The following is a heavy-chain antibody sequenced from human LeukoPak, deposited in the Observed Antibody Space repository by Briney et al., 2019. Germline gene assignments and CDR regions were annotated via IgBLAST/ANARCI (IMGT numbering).Heavy chain of an antibody. J-gene: IGHJ4*02. CDR1: GGTFSSYA. CDR3: ARVLQGLGGGVDY. D-gene: IGHD6-19*01. CDR2: IFPIFGIA. V-gene: IGHV1-69*04. Sequence: SSVKVSCKATGGTFSSYAISWLRQPPAQGLEWMGRIFPIFGIANYAQKFQGRVTITADKSTSTAYMKLSSLRSEDTAVYYSARVLQGLGGGVDYWGQGTLVTVSS.